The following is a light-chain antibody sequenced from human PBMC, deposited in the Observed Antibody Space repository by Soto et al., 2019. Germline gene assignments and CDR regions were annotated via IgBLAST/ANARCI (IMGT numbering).Light chain of an antibody. Sequence: EIVLTQSPGTLSLSPGERATLSCRASQSVSSNYLAWYQQKPGQAPRLLIYGASSRATGIPDRFSGSGSGTGFTLTISRLEPEDFAVYYCQQYGSSSWTFGQGTKVEIK. CDR1: QSVSSNY. V-gene: IGKV3-20*01. J-gene: IGKJ1*01. CDR2: GAS. CDR3: QQYGSSSWT.